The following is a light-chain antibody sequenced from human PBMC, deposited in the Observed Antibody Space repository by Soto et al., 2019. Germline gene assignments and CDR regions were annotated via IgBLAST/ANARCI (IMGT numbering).Light chain of an antibody. J-gene: IGKJ1*01. Sequence: EIVLTQSPGTLSLSPGERATLSCRASQSVSSSYLAWYQHKPGQVPRLLIYNASNTATGVPVRFSGSGSGTEFPLTLSSLEPEDFAVYYCQQRGNWPLPWTFGQGAKVEI. V-gene: IGKV3-11*01. CDR3: QQRGNWPLPWT. CDR1: QSVSSSY. CDR2: NAS.